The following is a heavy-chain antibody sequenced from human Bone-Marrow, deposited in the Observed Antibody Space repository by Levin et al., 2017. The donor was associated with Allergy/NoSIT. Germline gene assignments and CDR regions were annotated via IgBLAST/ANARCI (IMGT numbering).Heavy chain of an antibody. CDR1: GFKFTNAW. CDR3: TTTPGFRGDPNNY. Sequence: NAGGSLRLSCEASGFKFTNAWMTWVRQRPGKGLEWVGRIKSKLDGGTTDYAAPVNGRFTISRDDSKNILYLQMDRLKTEDTALYQCTTTPGFRGDPNNYWGQGSLVTVFS. CDR2: IKSKLDGGTT. D-gene: IGHD1-14*01. V-gene: IGHV3-15*01. J-gene: IGHJ4*02.